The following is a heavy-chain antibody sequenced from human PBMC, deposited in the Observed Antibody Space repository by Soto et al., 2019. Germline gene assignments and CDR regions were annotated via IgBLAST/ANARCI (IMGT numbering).Heavy chain of an antibody. Sequence: VGSLRLSCAASGFTFSSYWMSWVRQAPGKGLEWVANIKQDGSEKYYVDSVKGRFTISRDNAKNSLYLQMNSLRAEDTAVYYCATVKGARPYYYGMDVWGQGTTVTGSS. CDR3: ATVKGARPYYYGMDV. V-gene: IGHV3-7*01. CDR2: IKQDGSEK. CDR1: GFTFSSYW. J-gene: IGHJ6*02.